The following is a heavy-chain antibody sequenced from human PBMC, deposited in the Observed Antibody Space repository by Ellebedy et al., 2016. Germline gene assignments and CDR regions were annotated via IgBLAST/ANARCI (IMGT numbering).Heavy chain of an antibody. V-gene: IGHV3-23*01. CDR2: ISGSGGST. CDR1: GFTFSSYA. J-gene: IGHJ4*02. Sequence: GGSLRLSXAASGFTFSSYAMSWVRQAPGKGLEWVSAISGSGGSTYYADSVKGRFTISRDNSKNTLYLQMNSLRAEDTAVYYCAREFSDSSGIDYFDYWGQGTLVTVSS. D-gene: IGHD3-22*01. CDR3: AREFSDSSGIDYFDY.